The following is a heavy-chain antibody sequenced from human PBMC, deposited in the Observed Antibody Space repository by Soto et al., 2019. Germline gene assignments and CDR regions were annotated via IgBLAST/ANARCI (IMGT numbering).Heavy chain of an antibody. V-gene: IGHV4-30-4*01. CDR3: AREVAAAGTMSAFDI. CDR1: GGSISSGDYY. Sequence: SETLSLTCTVSGGSISSGDYYWSWIRQPPGKGLEWIGYIYYSGSTYYNPSLKSRVTISVDTSKNQFSLKLSSVTAADTAVYYCAREVAAAGTMSAFDIWGQGTMVTVSS. J-gene: IGHJ3*02. CDR2: IYYSGST. D-gene: IGHD6-13*01.